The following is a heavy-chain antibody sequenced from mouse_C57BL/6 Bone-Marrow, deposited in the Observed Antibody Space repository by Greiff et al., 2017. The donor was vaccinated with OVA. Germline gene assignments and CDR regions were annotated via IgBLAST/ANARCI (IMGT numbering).Heavy chain of an antibody. CDR3: AKKKGDYGNSYWYFDV. CDR2: IWRGGST. D-gene: IGHD2-1*01. CDR1: GFSLTSYG. Sequence: VMLVESGPGLVQPSQSLSITCTVSGFSLTSYGVHWVRQSPGKGLEWLGVIWRGGSTDYNAAFMSRLSITKDNSKSQVFFKMNSLQADDTAIYYCAKKKGDYGNSYWYFDVWGTGTTVTVSS. J-gene: IGHJ1*03. V-gene: IGHV2-5*01.